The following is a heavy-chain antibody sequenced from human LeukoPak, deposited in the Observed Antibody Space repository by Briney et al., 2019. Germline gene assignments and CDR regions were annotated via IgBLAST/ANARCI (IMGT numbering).Heavy chain of an antibody. CDR3: ARDRYYDFWSGSHYFDY. J-gene: IGHJ4*02. V-gene: IGHV1-46*01. CDR2: INPSGGST. CDR1: GYTFTNYY. Sequence: ASVKVSCKASGYTFTNYYMHWVRQAPGQGLEWMGIINPSGGSTNYAQKFQGRVTITADKSTSTAYMELSSLRSEDTAVYYCARDRYYDFWSGSHYFDYWGQGTLVTVSS. D-gene: IGHD3-3*01.